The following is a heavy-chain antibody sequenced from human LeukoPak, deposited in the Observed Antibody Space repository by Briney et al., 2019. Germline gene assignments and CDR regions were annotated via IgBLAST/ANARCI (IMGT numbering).Heavy chain of an antibody. J-gene: IGHJ6*03. CDR3: ARGQYDFWSGYPLGADYYYYMDV. V-gene: IGHV4-38-2*01. D-gene: IGHD3-3*01. CDR2: IYHSGST. CDR1: GYSISSGYY. Sequence: SETLSLTCAVSGYSISSGYYWGWIRQPPGKGLEWIGSIYHSGSTYYNPSLKSRVTISVDTSKNQFSLKLSSVTAADTAVYYCARGQYDFWSGYPLGADYYYYMDVWGKGTTVTVSS.